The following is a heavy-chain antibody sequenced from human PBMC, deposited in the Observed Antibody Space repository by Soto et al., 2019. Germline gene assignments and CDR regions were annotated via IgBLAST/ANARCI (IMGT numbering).Heavy chain of an antibody. V-gene: IGHV3-23*01. J-gene: IGHJ4*01. D-gene: IGHD2-8*01. CDR3: VSWVSAHFDY. CDR2: ISSNGANT. Sequence: GGSLRLSCAASGFTFDSPYSHGMSWVRQSPGKGPEWVSTISSNGANTHYAESVRGRFTISKDASRDTVHLHMNSLRAEDTATYFCVSWVSAHFDYWGHGTPVTVSS. CDR1: GFTFDSPYSHG.